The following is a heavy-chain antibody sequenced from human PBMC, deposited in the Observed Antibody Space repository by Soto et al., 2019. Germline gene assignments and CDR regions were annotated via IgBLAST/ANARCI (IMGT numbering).Heavy chain of an antibody. D-gene: IGHD3-16*01. V-gene: IGHV3-66*01. CDR3: ARDPWAADY. CDR2: IYSGGST. Sequence: EVQLVESGGGLVQPGGSLRLSCAASGFTVSTKYMSWVRQAPGKGLEWVSVIYSGGSTFYADSVRGRFTISRDNSKNTVNLQMNSLRAEDTAVYYCARDPWAADYWGQGNLVTVSS. J-gene: IGHJ4*02. CDR1: GFTVSTKY.